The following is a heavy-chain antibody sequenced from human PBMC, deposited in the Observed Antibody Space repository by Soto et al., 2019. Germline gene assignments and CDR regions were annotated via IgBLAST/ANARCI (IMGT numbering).Heavy chain of an antibody. D-gene: IGHD3-22*01. J-gene: IGHJ4*02. CDR1: GGSISSYY. V-gene: IGHV4-59*08. Sequence: SETLSLTCTVSGGSISSYYWSWIRQPPGKGLEWIGYIYYSGSTNYNPSLKSRVTISVDTSKNQFSLKLSSVTAADTAVYYCARGPIYYDTDYWGQGTLVTVSS. CDR2: IYYSGST. CDR3: ARGPIYYDTDY.